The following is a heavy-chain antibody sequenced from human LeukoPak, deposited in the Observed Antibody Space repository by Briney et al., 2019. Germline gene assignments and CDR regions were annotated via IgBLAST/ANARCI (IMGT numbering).Heavy chain of an antibody. Sequence: GASLRLSCAASGFTFSNAWMSWVRQAPGKGLEWVGRIKSKTDGGTTDYAAPVKGRFTISRDDSKNTLYLQMNSLKTEDTAVYYSTTDPLLWFGETGWGQGTLVTVSS. CDR1: GFTFSNAW. CDR3: TTDPLLWFGETG. CDR2: IKSKTDGGTT. J-gene: IGHJ4*02. V-gene: IGHV3-15*01. D-gene: IGHD3-10*01.